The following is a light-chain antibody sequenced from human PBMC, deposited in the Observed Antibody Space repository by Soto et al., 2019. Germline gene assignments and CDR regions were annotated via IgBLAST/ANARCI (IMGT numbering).Light chain of an antibody. Sequence: EIVLTQSPVTLSWSPGERATLSCRASQSVSSSYLAWYQQKPGQAPRLLIYGASSRATGIPDRFSGSGSGTDFTLTISRLEPEDFAVYYCQQYGSSPLWTFGQGTKVDIK. V-gene: IGKV3-20*01. J-gene: IGKJ1*01. CDR1: QSVSSSY. CDR3: QQYGSSPLWT. CDR2: GAS.